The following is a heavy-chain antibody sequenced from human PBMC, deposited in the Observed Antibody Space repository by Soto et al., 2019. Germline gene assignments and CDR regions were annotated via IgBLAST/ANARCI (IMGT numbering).Heavy chain of an antibody. D-gene: IGHD4-4*01. CDR2: IDPSDSYT. J-gene: IGHJ6*02. Sequence: GESLKISCDGSGYSFTIYCISLVRQMPGKGLDWMGRIDPSDSYTNYSPSFQGHVTISADKSISTAYLQWSSLKASDTAMYYCARRDSNHDYYYYGMDVWGQGTTVTVSS. CDR1: GYSFTIYC. V-gene: IGHV5-10-1*01. CDR3: ARRDSNHDYYYYGMDV.